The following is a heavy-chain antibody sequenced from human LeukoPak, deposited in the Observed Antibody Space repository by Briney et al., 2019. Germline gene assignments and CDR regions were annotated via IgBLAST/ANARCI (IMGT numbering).Heavy chain of an antibody. Sequence: GGSLRLSCAASGFTFNNYWLHWVGQAPGKGPVWVSRINGDGSVTGYADSVKGRFTVSRDNAKNSLYLQMNSLRAEDTAVYYCARVGAGDPWIQLWSRHYWYFDLWGRGTLVTVSS. CDR3: ARVGAGDPWIQLWSRHYWYFDL. CDR1: GFTFNNYW. CDR2: INGDGSVT. J-gene: IGHJ2*01. V-gene: IGHV3-74*01. D-gene: IGHD5-18*01.